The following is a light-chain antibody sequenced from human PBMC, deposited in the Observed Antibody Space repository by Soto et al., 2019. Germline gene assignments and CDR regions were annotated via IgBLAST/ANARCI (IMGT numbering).Light chain of an antibody. CDR1: SSNIGSNT. CDR2: SYN. CDR3: AAWDDSLNAVV. V-gene: IGLV1-44*01. Sequence: QSVLTQPPSASGTPGQRVTISCSGSSSNIGSNTVNWYQQLPGTAPKLLINSYNQRPSGVPDRFSGSKSGTSASLAISGLQSEDEAAYYCAAWDDSLNAVVFGGGTKLTVL. J-gene: IGLJ2*01.